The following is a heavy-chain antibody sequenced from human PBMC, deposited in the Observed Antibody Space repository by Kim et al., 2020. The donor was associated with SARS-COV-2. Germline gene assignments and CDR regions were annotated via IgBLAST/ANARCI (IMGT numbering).Heavy chain of an antibody. CDR3: ARGPPIEQQPNRRADYFQH. V-gene: IGHV4-31*02. D-gene: IGHD6-13*01. Sequence: SRVTISVDTSKNQFSLKLSSVTAADTAVYYCARGPPIEQQPNRRADYFQHWGQGTLVTVSS. J-gene: IGHJ1*01.